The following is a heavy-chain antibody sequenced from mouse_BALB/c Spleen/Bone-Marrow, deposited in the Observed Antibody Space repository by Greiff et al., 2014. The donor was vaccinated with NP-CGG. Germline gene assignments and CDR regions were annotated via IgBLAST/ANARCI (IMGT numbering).Heavy chain of an antibody. V-gene: IGHV2-5-1*01. D-gene: IGHD1-1*01. Sequence: VKLVESGPSLVQPSQSLSITCTVSGFSLTNYGIYWVRQSPGKGLEWLGVIWRGGTTDYNAAFMSRQSITKDNSKSQVFFKMNSLQADDTAIYYCAKGHYGSSPFAYWGQGTLVTVSA. CDR1: GFSLTNYG. CDR3: AKGHYGSSPFAY. CDR2: IWRGGTT. J-gene: IGHJ3*01.